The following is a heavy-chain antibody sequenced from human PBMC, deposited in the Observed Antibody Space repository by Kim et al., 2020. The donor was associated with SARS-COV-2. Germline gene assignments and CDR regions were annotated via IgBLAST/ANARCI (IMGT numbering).Heavy chain of an antibody. J-gene: IGHJ6*02. V-gene: IGHV1-69*04. CDR2: IIPILDMT. D-gene: IGHD6-13*01. CDR3: SRDAYSSTLYFYGLDV. Sequence: SVKVSCKVSGGTFSTYGINWVRQAPGQGLEWMGRIIPILDMTNYAQSFQGRITITADKSTSTAYMELSRLRSEDTAVYYCSRDAYSSTLYFYGLDVWGQGTTVTVSS. CDR1: GGTFSTYG.